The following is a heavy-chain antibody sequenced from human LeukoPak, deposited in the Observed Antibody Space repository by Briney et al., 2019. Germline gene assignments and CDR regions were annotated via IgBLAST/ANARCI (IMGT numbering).Heavy chain of an antibody. Sequence: GGSLRLSCAASGFTFSSYSMNWVRQAPGKGLEWVSYISSSSSTIYYADSVKGRFTISRDNAKNSLYLQMNSLRDEDTAVYYCARGPTSSGWYGGGYWGQGTLVTVSS. V-gene: IGHV3-48*02. CDR3: ARGPTSSGWYGGGY. CDR2: ISSSSSTI. CDR1: GFTFSSYS. D-gene: IGHD6-19*01. J-gene: IGHJ4*02.